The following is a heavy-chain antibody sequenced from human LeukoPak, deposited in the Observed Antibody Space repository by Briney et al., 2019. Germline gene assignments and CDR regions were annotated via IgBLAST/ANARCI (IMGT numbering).Heavy chain of an antibody. CDR3: ARDQSGSLDY. Sequence: GGSPRLSCAASGFTFINTWMAWVRQAPGKGLEWVANINQDASTKHYVDSVKGRFTISRDNAKNSLYVQMNSLRAEDTAVYYCARDQSGSLDYWGQGTQVTVSS. V-gene: IGHV3-7*01. D-gene: IGHD1-26*01. CDR2: INQDASTK. CDR1: GFTFINTW. J-gene: IGHJ4*02.